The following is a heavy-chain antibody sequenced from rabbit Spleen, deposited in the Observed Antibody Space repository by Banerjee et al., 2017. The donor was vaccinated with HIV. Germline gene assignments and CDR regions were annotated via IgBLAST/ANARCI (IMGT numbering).Heavy chain of an antibody. J-gene: IGHJ4*01. Sequence: QSLEESGGGLVKPEGSLTLTCKASGFSFSDRDVMCWVRQAPGKGLEWIGCIYTGGSGGIYYASWARGRLTISKTSSTTVTLQMTSLTAADTATYFCGRSSNAGYAGYGYGSNLWGPGTLVTVS. V-gene: IGHV1S40*01. CDR3: GRSSNAGYAGYGYGSNL. CDR2: IYTGGSGGI. CDR1: GFSFSDRDV. D-gene: IGHD7-1*01.